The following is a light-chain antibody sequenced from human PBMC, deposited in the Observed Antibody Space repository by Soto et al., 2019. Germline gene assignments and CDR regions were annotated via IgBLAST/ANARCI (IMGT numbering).Light chain of an antibody. CDR3: QQYNSYRT. J-gene: IGKJ1*01. V-gene: IGKV1-5*03. Sequence: DIQMTQSPSTLSASVGDRVTITCRASQSISSWLAWYQQKPGKAPKRLIYKASTLKSGVPSRFSGSGSGTEFTLTISSLQPDDFATYYCQQYNSYRTFGQGTKVDI. CDR1: QSISSW. CDR2: KAS.